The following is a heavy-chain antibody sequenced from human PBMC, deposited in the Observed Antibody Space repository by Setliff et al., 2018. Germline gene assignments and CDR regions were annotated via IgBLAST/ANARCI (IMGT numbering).Heavy chain of an antibody. V-gene: IGHV3-23*01. CDR3: IRDTSGRDAFDI. Sequence: GGSLRLSCAASGFTFSSYAMTWVRQAPGKGLEWVSGISGYGSRTYYADSVKGRSTISRDNSQNTMYLQMDSLRAEDTAVYYCIRDTSGRDAFDIWGQGTMVTVSS. J-gene: IGHJ3*02. CDR2: ISGYGSRT. CDR1: GFTFSSYA. D-gene: IGHD6-19*01.